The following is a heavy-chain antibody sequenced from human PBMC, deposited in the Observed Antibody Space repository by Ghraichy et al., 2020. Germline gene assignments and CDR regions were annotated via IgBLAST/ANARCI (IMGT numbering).Heavy chain of an antibody. D-gene: IGHD4-17*01. CDR2: INHSGST. Sequence: SETLSLTCAVYGGSFSGYYWSWIRQPPGKGLEWIGEINHSGSTNYNPSLKSRVTISVDTSKNQFSLKLSSGTAADTAVYYCARGRYGDYLRYFQHWGQGTLVTVSS. J-gene: IGHJ1*01. CDR1: GGSFSGYY. CDR3: ARGRYGDYLRYFQH. V-gene: IGHV4-34*01.